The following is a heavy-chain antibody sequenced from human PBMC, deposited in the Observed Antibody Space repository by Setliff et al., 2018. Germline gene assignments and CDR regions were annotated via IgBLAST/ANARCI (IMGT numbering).Heavy chain of an antibody. CDR3: ASSSYSGYYHQGYAFDI. CDR2: ISPYNGNT. J-gene: IGHJ3*02. CDR1: GYTFTRHG. V-gene: IGHV1-18*04. D-gene: IGHD3-3*01. Sequence: ASVKVSCKASGYTFTRHGINWLRQEAGRGLEWLGWISPYNGNTKYAQTVQDRIRMTTDTSTTTSYMELSGLRSDDTAVYFCASSSYSGYYHQGYAFDIWGQGTMVTVSS.